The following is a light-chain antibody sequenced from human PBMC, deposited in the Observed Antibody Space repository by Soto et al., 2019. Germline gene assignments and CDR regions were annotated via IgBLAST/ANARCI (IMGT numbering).Light chain of an antibody. CDR1: QRISTW. CDR2: DAS. CDR3: QQYKSYWT. J-gene: IGKJ1*01. Sequence: IQMTQPLSTLSASVGDRVTSTCRASQRISTWLAWYQQKPGKAPKLLISDASSLETGVPSRFSGSGSGTEFTLTINSLQPDDFATYYCQQYKSYWTFGQGTKVDIK. V-gene: IGKV1-5*01.